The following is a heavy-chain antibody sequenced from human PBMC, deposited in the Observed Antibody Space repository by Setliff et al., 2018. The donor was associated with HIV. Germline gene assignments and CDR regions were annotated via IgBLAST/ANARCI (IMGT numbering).Heavy chain of an antibody. V-gene: IGHV4-31*01. Sequence: SETLSLTCTVSGDSISSGGYYWSWIRQHPGKGLEWIGYIYYSGSTYYNPSLKSLVTISVDTSKNQFSLKLSSVTAADTAVYYCARGGYRGAFDIWGQGTMVTVSS. CDR1: GDSISSGGYY. D-gene: IGHD5-12*01. J-gene: IGHJ3*02. CDR2: IYYSGST. CDR3: ARGGYRGAFDI.